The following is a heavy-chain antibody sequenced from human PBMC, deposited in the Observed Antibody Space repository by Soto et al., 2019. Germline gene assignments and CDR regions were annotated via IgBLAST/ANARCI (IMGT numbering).Heavy chain of an antibody. CDR1: GFTFSSYA. CDR3: ARDLAAAGDA. CDR2: ISYDGSNK. V-gene: IGHV3-30-3*01. Sequence: QVQLVESGGGVVQPGRSLRLSCAASGFTFSSYAMHWVRQAPGKGLEWVAVISYDGSNKYYADSVKGRFTISRDNSKNTLYLQMNSLRAEDTAVYYCARDLAAAGDAWGQGTLVTVSS. D-gene: IGHD6-13*01. J-gene: IGHJ5*02.